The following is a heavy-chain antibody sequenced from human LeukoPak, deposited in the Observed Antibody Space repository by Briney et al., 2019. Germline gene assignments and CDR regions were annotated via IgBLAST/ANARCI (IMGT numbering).Heavy chain of an antibody. CDR1: GFTFSSYA. D-gene: IGHD5-18*01. J-gene: IGHJ4*02. CDR2: ISGSGGGT. Sequence: GGSLRLSCAASGFTFSSYAMSWVRQAPGKGLEWVSAISGSGGGTYYADSVKGRFTISRDNSKNTLYLQMNSLRAEDTAVYYCAKLSGYSYVLFDYWGQGTLVTVSS. CDR3: AKLSGYSYVLFDY. V-gene: IGHV3-23*01.